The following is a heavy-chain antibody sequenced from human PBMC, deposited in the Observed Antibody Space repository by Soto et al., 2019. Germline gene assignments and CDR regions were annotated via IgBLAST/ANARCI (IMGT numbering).Heavy chain of an antibody. Sequence: GGSLRLSCAASGFNFSSYWMHWVRQAPGKGLVWVSRVNSDGSITNYADAVKGRFTISRDNAKNTLYLQMDGLRAEDTAVYYCARVGATTWYWGQGTLVTVSS. V-gene: IGHV3-74*01. CDR1: GFNFSSYW. J-gene: IGHJ4*02. CDR3: ARVGATTWY. D-gene: IGHD1-26*01. CDR2: VNSDGSIT.